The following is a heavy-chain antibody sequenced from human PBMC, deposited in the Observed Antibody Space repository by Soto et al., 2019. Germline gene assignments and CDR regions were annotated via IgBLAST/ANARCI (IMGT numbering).Heavy chain of an antibody. J-gene: IGHJ4*02. Sequence: EVQLVESGGGLVKPGGSLRLSCAASGFTFSSYSMNWVRQVPGKGLEWVSSLTSTSSYTYYADSVKGRFTISRDNAKNSLFLQMNSLRAEYTAVYYCGRVASSSSWTPDYLGQGTLVTVSS. CDR3: GRVASSSSWTPDY. CDR1: GFTFSSYS. CDR2: LTSTSSYT. V-gene: IGHV3-21*02. D-gene: IGHD6-13*01.